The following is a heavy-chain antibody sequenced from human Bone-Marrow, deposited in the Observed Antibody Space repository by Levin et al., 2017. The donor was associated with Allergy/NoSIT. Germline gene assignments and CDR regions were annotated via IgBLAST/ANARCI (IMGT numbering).Heavy chain of an antibody. V-gene: IGHV4-59*08. CDR3: ARMIGLQIVSPYFDH. Sequence: SETLSLTCTVSGDSISSSSWSWIRQPPGKGLEWIGYLYYTGTTNYSPSLRSRVTVSVDTSKSQFSLKLSSVTAADTAMYYCARMIGLQIVSPYFDHWGQGTLVTVSS. CDR2: LYYTGTT. D-gene: IGHD2-21*01. CDR1: GDSISSSS. J-gene: IGHJ4*02.